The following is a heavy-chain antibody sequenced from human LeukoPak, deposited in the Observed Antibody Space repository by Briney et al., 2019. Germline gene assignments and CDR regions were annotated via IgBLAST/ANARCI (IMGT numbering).Heavy chain of an antibody. Sequence: GGSLRLSCAASGFTFSSYAMSWVRQAPGEGLEWVSAISGSGGSTYYADSVKGRFTISRDNSKNTLYLQMNCLRAEDTAVYYCAKHTHYYYGMDVWGQGTTVTVSS. CDR1: GFTFSSYA. V-gene: IGHV3-23*01. CDR2: ISGSGGST. CDR3: AKHTHYYYGMDV. D-gene: IGHD2-15*01. J-gene: IGHJ6*02.